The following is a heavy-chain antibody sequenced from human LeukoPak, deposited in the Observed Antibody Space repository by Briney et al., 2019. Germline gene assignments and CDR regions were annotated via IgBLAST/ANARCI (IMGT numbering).Heavy chain of an antibody. CDR1: GYTFTGYY. J-gene: IGHJ4*02. Sequence: ASVQVSCMASGYTFTGYYMLWLRPPAGRGVDWMGRINPDSGGTNYAQKFQGRVTMTRDTSITTAYMELSSLRSDDTAVYYCARDLPSPGISVAEYYWGQGTLVTVSS. D-gene: IGHD6-19*01. CDR2: INPDSGGT. V-gene: IGHV1-2*06. CDR3: ARDLPSPGISVAEYY.